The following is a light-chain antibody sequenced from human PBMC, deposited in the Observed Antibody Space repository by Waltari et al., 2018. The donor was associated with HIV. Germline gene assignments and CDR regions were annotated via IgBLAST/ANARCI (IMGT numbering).Light chain of an antibody. Sequence: QSVLSQPPSMSGAPGQRVTLPCSGNTSNIGANYVYCFQHGPDAAPQLFIFSNDRRPSGVPGRVSGSKAGTSAYLAISGLRTEDEADYYCATWDDNLNTYVFGPGTRLSVL. CDR2: SND. J-gene: IGLJ1*01. V-gene: IGLV1-47*01. CDR3: ATWDDNLNTYV. CDR1: TSNIGANY.